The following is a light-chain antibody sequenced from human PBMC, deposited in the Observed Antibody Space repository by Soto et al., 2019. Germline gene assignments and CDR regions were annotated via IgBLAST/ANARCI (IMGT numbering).Light chain of an antibody. CDR3: QSYDSSVSKVV. V-gene: IGLV1-40*01. J-gene: IGLJ2*01. Sequence: QSVLTQPPSVSGAPGQRVTISCTGSSSNIGAGYDVNWYQQLPGTAPKLLIYGNSNRPSRVPDRFSGSKSGTSASLAITGLKAEDEADYYCQSYDSSVSKVVFGGGTKLTVL. CDR1: SSNIGAGYD. CDR2: GNS.